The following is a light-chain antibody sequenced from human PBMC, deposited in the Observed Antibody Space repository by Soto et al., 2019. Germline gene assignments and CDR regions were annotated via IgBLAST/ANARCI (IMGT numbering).Light chain of an antibody. J-gene: IGKJ1*01. CDR3: QQYNERWT. CDR1: QSVYSN. Sequence: VVMTQSPATLSVSPGERATLSCRASQSVYSNLAWYQQKPGQAPRLLISGASTRATRIPVRFSGSGSGTEFTLTISSLQSEDFAVYFWQQYNERWTFGQGTKVEIK. V-gene: IGKV3-15*01. CDR2: GAS.